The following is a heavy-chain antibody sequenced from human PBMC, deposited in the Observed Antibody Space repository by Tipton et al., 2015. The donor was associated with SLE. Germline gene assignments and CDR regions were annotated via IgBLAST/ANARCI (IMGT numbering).Heavy chain of an antibody. CDR1: GVSIGSGGYS. J-gene: IGHJ6*02. CDR3: AREGRDGYNPLGMDV. Sequence: TLSLTCTVSGVSIGSGGYSWSWIRQPPGKGLEWIGYIYHSGSTYYNPSLKSRVTISVDRSKNQFSLKLSSVTAADTAVYYCAREGRDGYNPLGMDVWGQGTTVTVSS. D-gene: IGHD5-24*01. CDR2: IYHSGST. V-gene: IGHV4-30-2*01.